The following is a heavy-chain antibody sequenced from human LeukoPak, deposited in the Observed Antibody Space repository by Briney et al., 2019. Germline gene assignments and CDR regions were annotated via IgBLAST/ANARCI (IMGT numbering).Heavy chain of an antibody. CDR2: IYYSGRT. CDR3: AQSLGASTWFGNWFDP. D-gene: IGHD3-10*01. J-gene: IGHJ5*02. Sequence: PSETLSLTCTVSGVSISSTSYCWGWIRQPPGKGLEWIGSIYYSGRTYYNPSLKSRLTISVDTPKNQFSLKLSSVTAADTAVYCCAQSLGASTWFGNWFDPWGQGTLVTVSS. CDR1: GVSISSTSYC. V-gene: IGHV4-39*01.